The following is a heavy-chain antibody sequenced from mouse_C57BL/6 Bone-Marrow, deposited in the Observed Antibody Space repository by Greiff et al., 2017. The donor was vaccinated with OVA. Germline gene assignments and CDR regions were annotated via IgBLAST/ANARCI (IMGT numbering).Heavy chain of an antibody. CDR2: IDPANGNT. D-gene: IGHD2-3*01. CDR1: GFNIKHTY. CDR3: ARMDGYYRGGY. J-gene: IGHJ2*01. Sequence: QQSVAELVRPGASVTLSCTASGFNIKHTYMHWVKQRPEQGLEWIGRIDPANGNTKYAPKFQGKATITADTSSNTAYLQLSSLTSEDTAIYYCARMDGYYRGGYWGQGTTLTVSS. V-gene: IGHV14-3*01.